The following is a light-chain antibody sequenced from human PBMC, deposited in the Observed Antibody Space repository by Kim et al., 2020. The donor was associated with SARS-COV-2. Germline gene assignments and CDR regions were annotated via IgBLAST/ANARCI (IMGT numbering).Light chain of an antibody. J-gene: IGKJ4*01. CDR1: QSVGYW. CDR2: EAS. CDR3: QHYNGYPLT. V-gene: IGKV1-5*03. Sequence: ASVGDRVTITCRASQSVGYWLAWYQQKPGKAPKFLIYEASTLESGVPSRFSGSGSGTEFTLTITSLQPDDFATYYCQHYNGYPLTFGGGTKVDIK.